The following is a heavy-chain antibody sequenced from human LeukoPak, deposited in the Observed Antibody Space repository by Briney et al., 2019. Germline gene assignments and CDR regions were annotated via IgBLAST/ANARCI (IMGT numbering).Heavy chain of an antibody. D-gene: IGHD6-19*01. Sequence: GGSLRLSCAASGFTFSSYAMHWVRQAPGKGLEWVAVISYDGSNKYYADSVKGRFTISRDNSKNTLYLQMNSLRAEDTAVYYCIAVAVRFEEPLDAFDIWGQGTVVTVSS. CDR3: IAVAVRFEEPLDAFDI. CDR2: ISYDGSNK. V-gene: IGHV3-30-3*01. J-gene: IGHJ3*02. CDR1: GFTFSSYA.